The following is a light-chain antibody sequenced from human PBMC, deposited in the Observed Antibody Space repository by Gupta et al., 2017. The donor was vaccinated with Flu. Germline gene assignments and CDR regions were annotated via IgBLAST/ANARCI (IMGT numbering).Light chain of an antibody. CDR3: QQSHTIPIT. V-gene: IGKV1-39*01. CDR2: ATS. CDR1: QNINTC. J-gene: IGKJ4*01. Sequence: PPSLSASVGDRVTITCRASQNINTCLNWYQHKPGKAPNLLIYATSNFQSGVPSRFSGSGYGTDFTLTIENLQPEDFATYYCQQSHTIPITCGGGTKVEIK.